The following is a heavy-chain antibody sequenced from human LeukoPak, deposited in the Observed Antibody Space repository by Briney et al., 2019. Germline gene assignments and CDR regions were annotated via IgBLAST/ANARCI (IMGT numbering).Heavy chain of an antibody. V-gene: IGHV4-59*08. J-gene: IGHJ3*02. CDR2: IYYSGST. CDR1: GGSISSYY. Sequence: SETLSLTCTVSGGSISSYYWSWIRQPPGKGLEWIGYIYYSGSTNYNPSLKSRVTISVDTSKNQFSLKLSSVTAADTAVYYCASVGPLAGALDIWGQGTMVTVSS. CDR3: ASVGPLAGALDI.